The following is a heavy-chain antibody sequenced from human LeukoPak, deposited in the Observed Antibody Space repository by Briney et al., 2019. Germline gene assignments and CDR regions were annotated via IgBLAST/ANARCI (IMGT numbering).Heavy chain of an antibody. CDR3: ARGGHPRY. CDR1: GGSVSSYY. V-gene: IGHV3-69-1*01. J-gene: IGHJ4*02. CDR2: ISSSSYT. Sequence: ETLSLTCTVSGGSVSSYYWSWIRQPPGKGLEWVSSISSSSYTYYADSVKDRFTISRDNAKNSLYLQMNSLRVEDTAVYYCARGGHPRYWGQGTLVTVSS.